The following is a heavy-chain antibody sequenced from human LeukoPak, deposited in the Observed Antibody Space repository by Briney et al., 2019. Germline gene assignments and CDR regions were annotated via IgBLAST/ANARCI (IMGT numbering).Heavy chain of an antibody. D-gene: IGHD6-19*01. Sequence: SETLSLTCAVYGGSFSAYYWSWIRQPPWKGLEWIGEINHSGSTNYNPSLKSRVTISVDTSKNQFSLKLSSVTAADTAVYYCARGVSKWLVPYYFDYWGQGTLVTVSS. J-gene: IGHJ4*02. CDR3: ARGVSKWLVPYYFDY. V-gene: IGHV4-34*01. CDR1: GGSFSAYY. CDR2: INHSGST.